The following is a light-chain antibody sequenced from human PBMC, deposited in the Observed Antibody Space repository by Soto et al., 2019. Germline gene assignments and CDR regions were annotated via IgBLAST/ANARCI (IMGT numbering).Light chain of an antibody. CDR3: QQYNNWPPVT. J-gene: IGKJ1*01. CDR2: GAS. CDR1: QTVSSS. V-gene: IGKV3-15*01. Sequence: EIVLTQSPATLSLSPGERATLSCRASQTVSSSLAWYQQKPGQAPRLLIYGASTRATGIPARFSGSGSGTEFTLTISSLQSEDFAVYYCQQYNNWPPVTFGQGTKVEIK.